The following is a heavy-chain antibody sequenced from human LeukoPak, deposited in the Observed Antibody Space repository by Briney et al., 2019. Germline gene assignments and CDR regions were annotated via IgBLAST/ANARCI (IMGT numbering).Heavy chain of an antibody. CDR3: ARLSGYSSSWYSDAFDI. V-gene: IGHV4-4*07. D-gene: IGHD6-13*01. Sequence: SQTLSLTCTVSGGSISSYYWSWIRQPAGKGLEWIGRIYTSGSTNYNPSLKSRVTMSVDTSKNQFSLKLSSVTAADTAVYYCARLSGYSSSWYSDAFDIWGQGTMVTVSS. CDR2: IYTSGST. J-gene: IGHJ3*02. CDR1: GGSISSYY.